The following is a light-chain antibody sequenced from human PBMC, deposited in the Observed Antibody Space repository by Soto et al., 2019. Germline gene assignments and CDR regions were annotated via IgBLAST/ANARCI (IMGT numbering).Light chain of an antibody. V-gene: IGLV2-14*01. CDR3: SSYTSSTTLGV. CDR1: SSDVGGYNL. J-gene: IGLJ1*01. Sequence: QSALTQPASVSGSPGQSITISCTGTSSDVGGYNLVSWYQQHPGKAPKLMIYDVNTRPPGVSNRFSGSKSGNTASLTISGLQAEDEADYYCSSYTSSTTLGVFGTGTKLTVL. CDR2: DVN.